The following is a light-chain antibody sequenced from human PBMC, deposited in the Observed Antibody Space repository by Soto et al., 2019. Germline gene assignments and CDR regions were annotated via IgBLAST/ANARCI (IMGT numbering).Light chain of an antibody. CDR3: QHYNSYSEA. CDR2: KAY. Sequence: DIQMTQSPSTLSGSVGDRVTITCRASQTISSWLAWYQQKPGKAPKLLIYKAYTLKSGVPSRFSGSGSGTEFTPTIRSLQPDDFATYYCQHYNSYSEAFGQGTKVDIK. V-gene: IGKV1-5*03. CDR1: QTISSW. J-gene: IGKJ1*01.